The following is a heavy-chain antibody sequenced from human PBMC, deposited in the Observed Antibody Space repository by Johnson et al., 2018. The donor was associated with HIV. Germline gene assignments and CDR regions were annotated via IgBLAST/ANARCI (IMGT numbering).Heavy chain of an antibody. CDR3: ANSYSSSSGNNDYAFDI. CDR1: GFTFSSYP. V-gene: IGHV3-30-3*01. CDR2: MSSDGFNK. Sequence: QVQLVESGGGLVQPGGSLRLSCAASGFTFSSYPMHWVRQAPGKGLEWVAVMSSDGFNKYYADSVKGRFTVSRDNSKNTLYLQMNSLRAEDTAVYYCANSYSSSSGNNDYAFDIWGQGTMVTFSS. D-gene: IGHD6-6*01. J-gene: IGHJ3*02.